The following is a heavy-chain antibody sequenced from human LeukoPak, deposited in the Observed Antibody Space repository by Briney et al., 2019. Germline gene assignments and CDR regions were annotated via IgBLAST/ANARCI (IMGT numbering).Heavy chain of an antibody. CDR3: ASAPVAEGAFDI. V-gene: IGHV5-51*01. Sequence: ASVKVSCKASGYSFTSYWIGWVRQMPGKGLEWMGIIYPGDSDTRYSPSFQGQVTISADKSISTAYLQWSSLKASDTAMYYCASAPVAEGAFDIWGQGTMVTVSS. CDR2: IYPGDSDT. CDR1: GYSFTSYW. D-gene: IGHD6-19*01. J-gene: IGHJ3*02.